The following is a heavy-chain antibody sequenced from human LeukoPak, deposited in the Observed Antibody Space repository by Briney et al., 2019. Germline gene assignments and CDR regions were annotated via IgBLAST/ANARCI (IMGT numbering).Heavy chain of an antibody. Sequence: ASVKVSCKASGYTFTGYYMHWVRQAPGQGLEWMGWINPNSGGTNYAQKFQGRVTMTRDTSISTAYMELSSLRSEDTAVYYCARVWFGNNWFDPWGQGTLVTVSS. CDR1: GYTFTGYY. D-gene: IGHD3-10*01. CDR2: INPNSGGT. CDR3: ARVWFGNNWFDP. V-gene: IGHV1-2*02. J-gene: IGHJ5*02.